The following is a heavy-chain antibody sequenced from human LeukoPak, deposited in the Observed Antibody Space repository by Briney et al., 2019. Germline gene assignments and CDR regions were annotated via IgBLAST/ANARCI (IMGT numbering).Heavy chain of an antibody. D-gene: IGHD1-1*01. CDR2: IYTSGST. V-gene: IGHV4-4*07. CDR3: ARDRGTWNDDGFDY. J-gene: IGHJ4*02. Sequence: SETLSLTCTVSGYSISSGYYWSWIRQPAGKGLEWIGRIYTSGSTNYNPSLKSRVTMSVDMSKNQFSLKLSSVTAADTAVYYCARDRGTWNDDGFDYWGQGTLVTVSS. CDR1: GYSISSGYY.